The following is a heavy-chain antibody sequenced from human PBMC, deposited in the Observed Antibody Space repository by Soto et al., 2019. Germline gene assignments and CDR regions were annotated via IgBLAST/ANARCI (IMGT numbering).Heavy chain of an antibody. V-gene: IGHV3-13*01. Sequence: PGGSLRLSCAASGFTFSSYDMHWVRQATGKGLEWVSAIGTAGDTYYPGSVKGRFTISRENAKNSLYLQMNSLRAEDTAVYYCARGNILTGYFDYCGQGTLVTVSS. CDR2: IGTAGDT. D-gene: IGHD3-9*01. CDR1: GFTFSSYD. CDR3: ARGNILTGYFDY. J-gene: IGHJ4*02.